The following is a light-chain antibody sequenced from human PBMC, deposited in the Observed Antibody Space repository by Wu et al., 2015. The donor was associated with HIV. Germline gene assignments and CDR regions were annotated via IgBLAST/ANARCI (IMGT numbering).Light chain of an antibody. V-gene: IGKV1-27*01. Sequence: DIQMTQSPSSLSASVGDRVTITCRASQGISNFLAWYQQKPGKPPKVLIYAASTLQSGVPSRFSGSGSGTDFTLTISSLQPEDVATYYCQQYISPSAPTFGGGTKVEVK. J-gene: IGKJ4*01. CDR3: QQYISPSAPT. CDR1: QGISNF. CDR2: AAS.